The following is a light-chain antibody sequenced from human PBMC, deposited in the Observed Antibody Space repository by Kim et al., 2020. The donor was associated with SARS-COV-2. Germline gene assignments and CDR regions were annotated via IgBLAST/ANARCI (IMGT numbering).Light chain of an antibody. J-gene: IGKJ2*01. CDR3: QQYNGY. CDR1: QSIGSW. CDR2: DAS. V-gene: IGKV1-5*01. Sequence: STLSASVGDSVTITCRATQSIGSWLAWYQQKPGKAPKVLIYDASTLESGVPSRFSDSGSGTEFTLTISSLQPDDFATYYCQQYNGYFGQGTKLEI.